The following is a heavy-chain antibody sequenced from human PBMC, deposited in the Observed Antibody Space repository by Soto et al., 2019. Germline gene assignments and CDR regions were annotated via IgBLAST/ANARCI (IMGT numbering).Heavy chain of an antibody. V-gene: IGHV1-3*01. CDR2: INAGNGIT. CDR3: ARDHEGFDY. Sequence: VKVSCKASGDTFTNFAVHWVRQAPGQSLEWMGLINAGNGITKYSQKFQGRVTITRDTSASTAYMELSSLRSEDTAVYYCARDHEGFDYWGQGTLVTVSS. CDR1: GDTFTNFA. J-gene: IGHJ4*02.